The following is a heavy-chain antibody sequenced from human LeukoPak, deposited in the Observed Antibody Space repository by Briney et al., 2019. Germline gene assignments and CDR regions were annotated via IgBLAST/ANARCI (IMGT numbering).Heavy chain of an antibody. CDR1: GYTFTSYD. Sequence: AASVKVSCKASGYTFTSYDINWVRQATGQGLAWMGWMNPNSGNTGYAQKFQGRVTVTRNTSISTAYMELSSLRSEDTAVYYCASSYDSSGRDAFDIWGQGTMVTVSS. D-gene: IGHD3-22*01. CDR2: MNPNSGNT. J-gene: IGHJ3*02. V-gene: IGHV1-8*01. CDR3: ASSYDSSGRDAFDI.